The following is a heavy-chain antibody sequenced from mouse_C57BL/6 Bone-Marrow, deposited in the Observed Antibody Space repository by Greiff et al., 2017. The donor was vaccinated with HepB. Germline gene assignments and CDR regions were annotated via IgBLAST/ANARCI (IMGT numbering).Heavy chain of an antibody. CDR2: IDPNSGGT. D-gene: IGHD1-1*01. Sequence: QVQLQQPGAELVKPGASVKLSCKASGYTFTSYWMHWVKQRPGRGLEWIGRIDPNSGGTKYNEKFKSKATLTVDKPSSTAYMQLSSLTSEDSAVYYCARLALGVYYYGSSYYFDYWGQGTTLTVSS. V-gene: IGHV1-72*01. CDR1: GYTFTSYW. J-gene: IGHJ2*01. CDR3: ARLALGVYYYGSSYYFDY.